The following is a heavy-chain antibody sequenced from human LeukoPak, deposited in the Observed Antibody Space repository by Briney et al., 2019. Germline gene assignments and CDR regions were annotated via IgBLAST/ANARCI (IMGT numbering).Heavy chain of an antibody. V-gene: IGHV3-33*01. CDR1: GFTFSSYG. D-gene: IGHD3-16*01. Sequence: GGSLRLSCAASGFTFSSYGMHWVRQAPGKGLECVAVIWYDGSNKYYADSVKGRFTISRDNSKNTLYLQMNSLRAEDAAVYYCARDRSDYALDYWGQGTLVTVSS. CDR2: IWYDGSNK. J-gene: IGHJ4*02. CDR3: ARDRSDYALDY.